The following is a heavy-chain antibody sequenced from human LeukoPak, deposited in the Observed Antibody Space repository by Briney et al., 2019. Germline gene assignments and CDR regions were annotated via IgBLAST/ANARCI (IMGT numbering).Heavy chain of an antibody. D-gene: IGHD6-19*01. V-gene: IGHV3-48*01. CDR2: ISSSSSTI. J-gene: IGHJ2*01. CDR1: GFTFSSYS. CDR3: ARLGRGSYPGWSSWYFDL. Sequence: AGGSLRLSCAASGFTFSSYSMNWVLQAPGKGLEWVSYISSSSSTIYYADSVKGRFTISRDNAKNSLYLQMNSLRAEDTAVYYCARLGRGSYPGWSSWYFDLWGRGTLVTVSS.